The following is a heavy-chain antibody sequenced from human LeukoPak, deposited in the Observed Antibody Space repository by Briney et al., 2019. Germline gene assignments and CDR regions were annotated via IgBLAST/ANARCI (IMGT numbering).Heavy chain of an antibody. CDR1: GFTFSSYS. V-gene: IGHV3-21*01. Sequence: GGSLRLSCAASGFTFSSYSMNWVRQAPGKGLEWVSSISSSSSYIYYADSVKGRFTISRDNAKNSLYLQMNSLRAEDTAVYYCAKDGVYWELLRYYYMDVWGKGTTVTISS. CDR2: ISSSSSYI. CDR3: AKDGVYWELLRYYYMDV. D-gene: IGHD1-26*01. J-gene: IGHJ6*03.